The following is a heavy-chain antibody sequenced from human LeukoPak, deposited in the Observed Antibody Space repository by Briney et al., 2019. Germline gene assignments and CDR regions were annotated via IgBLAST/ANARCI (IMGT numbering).Heavy chain of an antibody. CDR2: ISGSGGST. Sequence: GGSLRLSCAASGFTFSSYAMNWVRQAPGKGLEWVSAISGSGGSTYYADSVKGRFTISRDNSKNTLYLQMNSLRAEDTAVYYCAKDRGTNYYDSTGYFDYWGRGTLVTVSS. J-gene: IGHJ4*02. D-gene: IGHD3-22*01. CDR1: GFTFSSYA. CDR3: AKDRGTNYYDSTGYFDY. V-gene: IGHV3-23*01.